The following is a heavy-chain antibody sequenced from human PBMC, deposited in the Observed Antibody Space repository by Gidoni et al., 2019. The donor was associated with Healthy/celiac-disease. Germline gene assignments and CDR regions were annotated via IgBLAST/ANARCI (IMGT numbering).Heavy chain of an antibody. D-gene: IGHD5-12*01. CDR2: IYYRGST. J-gene: IGHJ4*02. Sequence: QVQLQESGPGLVKPSETLSLTCTVSGGSISSYYWRWIRQPPGQGLEWIGYIYYRGSTNYNPSLKSRVTISVDTSKNQFSRKLSSVTAADTAVYYCASGALAKGGFDYWGQGTLVTVSS. V-gene: IGHV4-59*01. CDR3: ASGALAKGGFDY. CDR1: GGSISSYY.